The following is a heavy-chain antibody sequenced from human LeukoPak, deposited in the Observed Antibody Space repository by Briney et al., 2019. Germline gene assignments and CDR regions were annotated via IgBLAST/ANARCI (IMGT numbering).Heavy chain of an antibody. D-gene: IGHD3-22*01. J-gene: IGHJ3*02. Sequence: PSETLSLTCAVSGGSISSGGYSWRWLRQPPGKGLEWIGYIYHSGSTYYNPSLKSRVTISVDKSKNHFSLKLSSVTAADTAVYYCARGNYYDSSGLIGHDAFDIWGQGTMVTVSS. CDR3: ARGNYYDSSGLIGHDAFDI. CDR2: IYHSGST. V-gene: IGHV4-30-2*01. CDR1: GGSISSGGYS.